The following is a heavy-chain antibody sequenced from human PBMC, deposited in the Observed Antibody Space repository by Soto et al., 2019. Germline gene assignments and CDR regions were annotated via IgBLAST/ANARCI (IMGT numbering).Heavy chain of an antibody. CDR2: IYYSGST. CDR3: ARASSLNVDKVMVYFDY. V-gene: IGHV4-39*07. J-gene: IGHJ4*02. CDR1: GGSISSSSYY. Sequence: SETLSLTCTVSGGSISSSSYYWGWIRQPPGKGLEWIGSIYYSGSTYYNPSLKSRVTISVDTSKNQFSLKLSSVTAADTAVYYCARASSLNVDKVMVYFDYWGQGTLVTVSS. D-gene: IGHD5-18*01.